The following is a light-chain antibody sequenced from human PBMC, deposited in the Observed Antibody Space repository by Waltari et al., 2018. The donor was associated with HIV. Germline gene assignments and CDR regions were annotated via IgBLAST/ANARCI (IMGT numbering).Light chain of an antibody. CDR3: QAWDSSTRGL. CDR1: KLGDKY. V-gene: IGLV3-1*01. CDR2: QNK. J-gene: IGLJ2*01. Sequence: SYELTQPPSMSVSPGQTASITCSGDKLGDKYVCWYQQKPGQSPVLVIYQNKNRPSGFPARCSGPDSGNTGTLAISGSQAVDEADYYCQAWDSSTRGLFGGGTKLPVL.